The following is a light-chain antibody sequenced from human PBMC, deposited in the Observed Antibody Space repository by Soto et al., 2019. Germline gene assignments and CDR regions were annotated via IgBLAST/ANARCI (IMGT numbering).Light chain of an antibody. CDR2: SNN. V-gene: IGLV1-44*01. CDR3: AAWDDSLNGLVV. CDR1: SSNIGSNT. Sequence: QSALTQPPSASGTPGQRVTISCSGSSSNIGSNTVNWYQQLPGTAPKLLIYSNNQRPSGVPDRFSGSKSGTSASLAIRGLQSEDEADYYCAAWDDSLNGLVVFGGGTKLTVL. J-gene: IGLJ2*01.